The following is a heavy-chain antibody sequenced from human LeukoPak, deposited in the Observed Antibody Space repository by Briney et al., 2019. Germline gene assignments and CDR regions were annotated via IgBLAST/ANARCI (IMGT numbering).Heavy chain of an antibody. D-gene: IGHD2-8*02. V-gene: IGHV1-2*02. CDR2: INPNSGGT. CDR3: AREPYPPPWYYFDY. Sequence: GASVKVSCKASGYTFTGYYMHWVRQAPGQGLEWMGWINPNSGGTSCAQKFQGRVTMTRDTSISTAYMELSRLRSDDTAFYYCAREPYPPPWYYFDYWGQGTLVTVSS. CDR1: GYTFTGYY. J-gene: IGHJ4*02.